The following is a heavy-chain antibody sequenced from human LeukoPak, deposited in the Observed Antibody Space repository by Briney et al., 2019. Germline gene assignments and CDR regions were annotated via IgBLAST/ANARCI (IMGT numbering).Heavy chain of an antibody. CDR3: ARRRGYSYGPTGGYDY. D-gene: IGHD5-18*01. V-gene: IGHV4-39*07. CDR1: GGSINTPNYY. CDR2: IFYSGGT. J-gene: IGHJ4*02. Sequence: SETLSLTCTVSGGSINTPNYYWGWIRQTPGKGLEWIGNIFYSGGTYYSPSLTSRVTISLDKSRNQFSLKLNSVTAADTAGYYCARRRGYSYGPTGGYDYWGQGTLVTVSS.